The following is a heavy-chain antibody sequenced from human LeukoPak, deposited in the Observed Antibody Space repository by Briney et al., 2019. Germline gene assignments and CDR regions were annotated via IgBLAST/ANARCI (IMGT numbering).Heavy chain of an antibody. CDR2: IIPIFGTA. V-gene: IGHV1-69*13. J-gene: IGHJ3*02. CDR3: ASSSI. Sequence: ASVKVSCKASGYTFTTYDINWVRQATGQGLEWMGGIIPIFGTANYAQKFQGRVTITADESTSTAYMELSSLRSEDTAVYYCASSSIWGQGTMVTVSS. CDR1: GYTFTTYD.